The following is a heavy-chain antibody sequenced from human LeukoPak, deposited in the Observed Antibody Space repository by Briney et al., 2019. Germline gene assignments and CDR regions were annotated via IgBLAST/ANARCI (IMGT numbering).Heavy chain of an antibody. CDR3: AKDSSPYYYDSSGYYPYWYFDL. CDR2: ISGSGGST. V-gene: IGHV3-23*01. CDR1: GFTFSSYA. Sequence: GGSLKLSCAASGFTFSSYAMSWVRQAPGKGLEWVSAISGSGGSTYYADSVKGRFTISRDNSKNTLYLQMNSLRAEDTAVYYCAKDSSPYYYDSSGYYPYWYFDLWGRGTLVTVSS. J-gene: IGHJ2*01. D-gene: IGHD3-22*01.